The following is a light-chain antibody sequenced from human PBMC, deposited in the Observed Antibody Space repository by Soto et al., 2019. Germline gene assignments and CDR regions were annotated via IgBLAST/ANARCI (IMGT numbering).Light chain of an antibody. CDR2: EVG. V-gene: IGLV2-14*01. J-gene: IGLJ1*01. Sequence: QSALTQPASVSGSPGQSITISCTGTSSDVDAYNYVSWYQQHPGKAPKVMIYEVGNRPSGVSNRFSGSKSGKTASLTISGLQAEDEADYYCCSYTSSSTYVFGTGTKVTVL. CDR3: CSYTSSSTYV. CDR1: SSDVDAYNY.